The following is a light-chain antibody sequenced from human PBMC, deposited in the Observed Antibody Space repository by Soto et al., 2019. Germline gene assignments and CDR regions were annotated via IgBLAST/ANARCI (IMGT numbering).Light chain of an antibody. CDR3: CSYAGSSTYV. V-gene: IGLV2-23*02. Sequence: QSALTQPASVSGSPGQSITISCTGTSTDVGSYHLVSWYQQHPGKAPKLMIYEVTKRPSGVSNRFSGSKSGNTASLTISELQAEDEADYYCCSYAGSSTYVFGTGTKLTVL. CDR1: STDVGSYHL. J-gene: IGLJ1*01. CDR2: EVT.